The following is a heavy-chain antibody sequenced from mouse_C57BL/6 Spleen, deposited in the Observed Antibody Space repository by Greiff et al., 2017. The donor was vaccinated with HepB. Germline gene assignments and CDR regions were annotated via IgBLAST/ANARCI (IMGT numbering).Heavy chain of an antibody. Sequence: DVKLVESGGGLVKPGGSLKLSCAASGFTFSDYGMHWVRQAPEKGLEWVAYISSGSSTIYYADTVKGRFTISRDNAKNTLFLQMTSLRSEDTAMYYCARLGPGGYYAMDYWGQGTSVTVSS. CDR3: ARLGPGGYYAMDY. CDR1: GFTFSDYG. V-gene: IGHV5-17*01. CDR2: ISSGSSTI. D-gene: IGHD4-1*01. J-gene: IGHJ4*01.